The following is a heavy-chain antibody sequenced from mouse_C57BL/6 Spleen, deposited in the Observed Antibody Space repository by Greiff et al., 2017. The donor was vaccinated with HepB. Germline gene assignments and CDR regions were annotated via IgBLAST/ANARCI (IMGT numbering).Heavy chain of an antibody. CDR2: IYPRSGNT. CDR1: GYTFTSYG. V-gene: IGHV1-81*01. D-gene: IGHD2-2*01. J-gene: IGHJ3*01. CDR3: ANGYDVSWFAY. Sequence: QVQLQQSGAELARPGASVKLSCKASGYTFTSYGISWVKQRTGQGLEWIGEIYPRSGNTYYNEKFKGKATLTADKSYSTAYMELRSLTSEDSAVYFCANGYDVSWFAYWGQGTLVTVSA.